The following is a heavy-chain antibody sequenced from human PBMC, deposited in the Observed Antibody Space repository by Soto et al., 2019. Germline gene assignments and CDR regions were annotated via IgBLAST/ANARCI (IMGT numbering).Heavy chain of an antibody. CDR3: ANPPRY. CDR1: GYTFTGYY. J-gene: IGHJ4*02. V-gene: IGHV1-69*02. Sequence: ASVKVSCKASGYTFTGYYMHWVRQAPGQGLEWMGRIIPILGIANYAQKFQGRVTITADKSTGTAYMELSSLRFEDTAVYYCANPPRYWGQGTLVTVSS. CDR2: IIPILGIA.